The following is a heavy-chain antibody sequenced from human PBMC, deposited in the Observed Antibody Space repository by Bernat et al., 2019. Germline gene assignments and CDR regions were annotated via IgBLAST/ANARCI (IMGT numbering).Heavy chain of an antibody. CDR3: ARDVTWNYVSLFDY. Sequence: QVQLQESGPGLVKPSETLSLTCTVSGGSISSYYWSWIRQPAGKELEWIGRIYTSGSTNYNPSLKSRVTISVGTSKNQFSRKLGSVTAADTAVDYCARDVTWNYVSLFDYWGQGTLVTVSS. V-gene: IGHV4-4*07. CDR1: GGSISSYY. J-gene: IGHJ4*02. CDR2: IYTSGST. D-gene: IGHD1-7*01.